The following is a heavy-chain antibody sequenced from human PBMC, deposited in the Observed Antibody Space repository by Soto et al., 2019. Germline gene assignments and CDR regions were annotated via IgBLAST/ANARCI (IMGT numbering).Heavy chain of an antibody. CDR2: IIPIFGTA. CDR3: ARFEEQLGGDYYYGMDV. CDR1: GGTFSSYA. Sequence: QVQLVQSGAEVKKPGSSVKVSCKASGGTFSSYAISWVRQAPGQGLEWMGGIIPIFGTANYAQKFQGRVTITADKSTSTAYMELSSLRSEDTAVDYCARFEEQLGGDYYYGMDVWGQGTTVTVSS. V-gene: IGHV1-69*06. J-gene: IGHJ6*02. D-gene: IGHD6-6*01.